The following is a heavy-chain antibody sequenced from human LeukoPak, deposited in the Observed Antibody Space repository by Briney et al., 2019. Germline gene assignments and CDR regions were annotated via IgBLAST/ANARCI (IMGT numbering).Heavy chain of an antibody. CDR3: ARRVTSNRFDP. Sequence: PSEILSLTCTVSGGSISSYYWSWIRQPPGKRLEWIGYMHYSGSSNYNPSLKSRVTISVDTSKHQISLKLSSVTAADTAVYYCARRVTSNRFDPWGQGTPVTVSS. D-gene: IGHD2-21*02. CDR2: MHYSGSS. J-gene: IGHJ5*02. CDR1: GGSISSYY. V-gene: IGHV4-59*08.